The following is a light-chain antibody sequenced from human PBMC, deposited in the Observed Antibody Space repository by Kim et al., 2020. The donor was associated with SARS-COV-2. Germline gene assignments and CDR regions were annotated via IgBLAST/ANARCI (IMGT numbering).Light chain of an antibody. CDR2: GAS. CDR3: QHYNNWIT. Sequence: SVSPGERATLSCRASQSVSSNLAWYQQKPGQAPRLLIYGASTRATGIPARFSGSGSGTEFTLTISSLQSEDFAVYYCQHYNNWITFGQGTRLEIK. J-gene: IGKJ5*01. CDR1: QSVSSN. V-gene: IGKV3-15*01.